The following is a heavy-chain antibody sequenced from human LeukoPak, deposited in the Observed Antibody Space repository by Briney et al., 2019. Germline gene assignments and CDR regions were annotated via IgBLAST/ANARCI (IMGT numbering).Heavy chain of an antibody. J-gene: IGHJ4*02. V-gene: IGHV4-59*08. CDR3: ARGGFGELQY. D-gene: IGHD3-10*01. CDR2: IYYSGST. CDR1: GGSISSYY. Sequence: SETLSLTCTVSGGSISSYYWSWIRQPPGKGLEWIGYIYYSGSTNYNPSLKSRVTISVDTSKNQFSLKLSSVTAADTAVYYCARGGFGELQYWGQGTLVTVSS.